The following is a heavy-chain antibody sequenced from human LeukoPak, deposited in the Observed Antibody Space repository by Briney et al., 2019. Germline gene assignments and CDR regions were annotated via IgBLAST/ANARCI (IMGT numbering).Heavy chain of an antibody. Sequence: SETLSLTCTVSGGSISSYYWSWIRQPPGKGLEWIGYIYYSGSTNYNPSLKSRVTISVDTSKNQFSLRLSSVTAADTAVYYCARARNYYYYLDVWGQGTTVTVSS. CDR1: GGSISSYY. CDR3: ARARNYYYYLDV. V-gene: IGHV4-59*01. J-gene: IGHJ6*02. CDR2: IYYSGST.